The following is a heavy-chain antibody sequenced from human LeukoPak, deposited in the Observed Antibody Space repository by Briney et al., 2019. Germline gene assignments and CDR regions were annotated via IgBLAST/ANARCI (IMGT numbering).Heavy chain of an antibody. J-gene: IGHJ4*02. V-gene: IGHV1-2*02. CDR3: ARGPYIVVVPAAPLDY. CDR1: GYTFTGYY. D-gene: IGHD2-2*01. CDR2: INPNSGGT. Sequence: ASVKVSCKASGYTFTGYYMHWVRQAPGQGREGMGWINPNSGGTNYAQKFQGRVTMTRDTSISTAYMELSRLRSDDTAVYYCARGPYIVVVPAAPLDYWGQGTLVTVSS.